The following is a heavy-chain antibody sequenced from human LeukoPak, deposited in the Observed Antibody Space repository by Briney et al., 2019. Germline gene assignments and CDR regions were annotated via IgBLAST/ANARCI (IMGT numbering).Heavy chain of an antibody. D-gene: IGHD3-16*01. CDR3: AKDGPLGYY. J-gene: IGHJ4*02. V-gene: IGHV3-23*01. CDR2: ITGSGGDT. CDR1: GFTFSTYA. Sequence: GGSLRLSCAASGFTFSTYAMNWVRQAPGKGLEWVSGITGSGGDTYYADSVKGRFTISRDNSKNTLYLQMNSLRAEDTALYYCAKDGPLGYYWGQGTLVTVSS.